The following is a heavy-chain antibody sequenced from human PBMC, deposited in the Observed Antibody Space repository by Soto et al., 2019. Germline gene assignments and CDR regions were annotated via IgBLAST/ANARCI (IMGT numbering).Heavy chain of an antibody. D-gene: IGHD3-3*01. V-gene: IGHV1-69*06. CDR2: IIPIFGTA. Sequence: QVQLVQSGAEVKKPGSSVKVSCKASGGNFSSYAISWVRQAPGQGLEWMGGIIPIFGTANYAQKFQGRVTIIADKSTSTADMALSSLSTEDTAVYYCARMGRIFGVVITEREYYYGIDVWGRGTTVSVSS. CDR3: ARMGRIFGVVITEREYYYGIDV. J-gene: IGHJ6*02. CDR1: GGNFSSYA.